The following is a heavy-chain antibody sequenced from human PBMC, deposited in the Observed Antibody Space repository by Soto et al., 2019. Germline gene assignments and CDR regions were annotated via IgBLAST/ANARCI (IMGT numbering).Heavy chain of an antibody. V-gene: IGHV4-59*08. CDR2: VYSGGSS. D-gene: IGHD4-17*01. Sequence: QVQLQESGPGLVKPSETLSLTCTVSGGSIRNYYWSWIRQPPAKGLEWIGYVYSGGSSNYNPSLKIRVTIPEDTSKNQFSLKLSSVTAADTAVYYCARLGRCGDYAGVDSWGQGTLVTVSS. CDR3: ARLGRCGDYAGVDS. CDR1: GGSIRNYY. J-gene: IGHJ4*02.